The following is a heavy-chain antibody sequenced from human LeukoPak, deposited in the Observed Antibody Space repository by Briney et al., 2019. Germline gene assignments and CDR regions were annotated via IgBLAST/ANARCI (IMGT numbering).Heavy chain of an antibody. CDR3: ARSDYGDYVLGFDY. J-gene: IGHJ4*02. CDR2: IYTSGST. CDR1: GGSISSGSYY. Sequence: SSETLSLTCTVSGGSISSGSYYWSWIRQPAGKGLEWIGRIYTSGSTNYNPSLKSRVTISVDTSKNQFSLKLSSVTAADTAVYYCARSDYGDYVLGFDYWGQGTLVTVSS. V-gene: IGHV4-61*02. D-gene: IGHD4-17*01.